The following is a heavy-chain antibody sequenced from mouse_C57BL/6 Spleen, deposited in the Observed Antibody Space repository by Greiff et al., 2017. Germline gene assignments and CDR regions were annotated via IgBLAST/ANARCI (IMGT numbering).Heavy chain of an antibody. CDR1: GYTFTSYT. CDR3: ARSAYYSNLDY. J-gene: IGHJ2*01. V-gene: IGHV1-4*01. CDR2: INPSSGYT. Sequence: QVQLQQSGAELARPGASVKMSCKASGYTFTSYTMHWVKQRPGQGLEWIGYINPSSGYTKYNQKFKDKATLTADKSSSTAYMQLSSLTSEDSAVDYCARSAYYSNLDYWGQGTTLTVAS. D-gene: IGHD2-5*01.